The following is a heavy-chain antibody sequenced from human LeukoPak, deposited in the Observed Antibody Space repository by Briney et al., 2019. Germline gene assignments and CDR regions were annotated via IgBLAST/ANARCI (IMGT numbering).Heavy chain of an antibody. Sequence: GGSLRLSCAASGFTFSSYGMHWVRQAPGKGLEWVTFIRYDGSNKYYADSVKGRFTISRDNSKNTLYLQMNSLRAEDTAVYYCAKGSKAVVFTRDHYMDVWGKGTTVTISS. CDR1: GFTFSSYG. J-gene: IGHJ6*03. CDR3: AKGSKAVVFTRDHYMDV. CDR2: IRYDGSNK. V-gene: IGHV3-30*02. D-gene: IGHD3-22*01.